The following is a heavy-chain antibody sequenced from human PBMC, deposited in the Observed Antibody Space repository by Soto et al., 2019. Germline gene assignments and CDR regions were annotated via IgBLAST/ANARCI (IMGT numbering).Heavy chain of an antibody. V-gene: IGHV3-74*01. J-gene: IGHJ4*02. CDR1: GFTFSDSW. CDR2: ISPDGGAT. CDR3: ASMQYSSSPPL. Sequence: GGSLRLSCAASGFTFSDSWMHWLRQGPGKGLEWVSRISPDGGATFYADSVKGRFTISRDNAKNTLYVQMNSLRAEDTAVYYCASMQYSSSPPLWGQGTLVTVSS. D-gene: IGHD6-6*01.